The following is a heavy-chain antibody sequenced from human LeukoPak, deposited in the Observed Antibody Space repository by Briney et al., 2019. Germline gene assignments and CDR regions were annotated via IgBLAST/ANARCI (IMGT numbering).Heavy chain of an antibody. V-gene: IGHV3-23*01. D-gene: IGHD6-13*01. CDR3: AKTKGSSRYGADY. CDR2: ISGSGGST. J-gene: IGHJ4*02. Sequence: GGSLRLSCAASGFTFSTYAMSWVRQVPGKGLEWVSTISGSGGSTYYADSVKGRFTISRDNSKNTLYLEMNSLRVEDTAIYYCAKTKGSSRYGADYWGQGTLVTVSS. CDR1: GFTFSTYA.